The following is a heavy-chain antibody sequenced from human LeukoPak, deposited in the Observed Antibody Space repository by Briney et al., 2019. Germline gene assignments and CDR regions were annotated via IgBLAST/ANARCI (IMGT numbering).Heavy chain of an antibody. Sequence: SETLSLTCTVSGGSISSYYWSWIRQPPGKGLEWIGYFYYSGSTNYNPSLKSRVTISVDTSKNQFSLKLSSVTAADTAVYYCARGEAISDRYYYYGMDVWGQGTTVTVSS. CDR1: GGSISSYY. CDR3: ARGEAISDRYYYYGMDV. CDR2: FYYSGST. D-gene: IGHD1-14*01. J-gene: IGHJ6*02. V-gene: IGHV4-59*01.